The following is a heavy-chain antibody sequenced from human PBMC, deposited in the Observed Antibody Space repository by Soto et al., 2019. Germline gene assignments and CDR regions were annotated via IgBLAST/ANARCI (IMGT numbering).Heavy chain of an antibody. D-gene: IGHD6-25*01. J-gene: IGHJ5*02. CDR3: ARICGYHGPLDP. V-gene: IGHV4-59*01. CDR2: TYHRGST. Sequence: ETLSLTCSVSGVSISSYFWSWIRQAPGRGLEWIGYTYHRGSTNYSPSLKSRVAISLDTSENQFSLKVNSVTAADTAVYYCARICGYHGPLDPWGQGTLVTVSS. CDR1: GVSISSYF.